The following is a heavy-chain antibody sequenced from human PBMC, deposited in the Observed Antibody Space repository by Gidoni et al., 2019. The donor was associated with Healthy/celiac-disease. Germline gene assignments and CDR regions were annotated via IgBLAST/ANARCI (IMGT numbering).Heavy chain of an antibody. CDR1: GGSISSYY. V-gene: IGHV4-59*08. CDR3: AGVTTVGANGRGIDY. Sequence: QVQLQESGPGLVKPSETLSLTFTVSGGSISSYYWSWIRQPPGKGLEWIGYIYYSGSTNYNPSLKSRVTISVDTSKNQFSLKLSSVTAADTAVYYCAGVTTVGANGRGIDYWGQGTLVTVSS. J-gene: IGHJ4*02. D-gene: IGHD1-26*01. CDR2: IYYSGST.